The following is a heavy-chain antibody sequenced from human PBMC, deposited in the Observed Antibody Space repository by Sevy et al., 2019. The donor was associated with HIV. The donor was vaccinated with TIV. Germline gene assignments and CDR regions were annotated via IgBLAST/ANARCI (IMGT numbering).Heavy chain of an antibody. CDR3: ARATDYYDSSGYSY. CDR2: IKQDGSEK. J-gene: IGHJ4*02. Sequence: GGSLRLSCAASGFTFSSYWMSWVCQAPGKGLEWVANIKQDGSEKKYVDSVKGRFTISRDNAKNALYLQMNSLRAEDTAVYYCARATDYYDSSGYSYWGQGTLVTVSS. CDR1: GFTFSSYW. V-gene: IGHV3-7*01. D-gene: IGHD3-22*01.